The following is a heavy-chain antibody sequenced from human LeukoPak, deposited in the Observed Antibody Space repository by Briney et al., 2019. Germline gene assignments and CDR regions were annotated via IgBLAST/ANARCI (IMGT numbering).Heavy chain of an antibody. V-gene: IGHV4-39*07. CDR1: GGSISSSSYY. CDR3: AREFAMAMGV. J-gene: IGHJ4*02. D-gene: IGHD5-24*01. CDR2: IYHSGST. Sequence: PSETLSLTCTVSGGSISSSSYYWGWIRQPPGKGLEWIGSIYHSGSTYYNPSLKSRVTISVDTSKNQFSLKLSSVTAADTAVYYCAREFAMAMGVWGQGTLVTVSS.